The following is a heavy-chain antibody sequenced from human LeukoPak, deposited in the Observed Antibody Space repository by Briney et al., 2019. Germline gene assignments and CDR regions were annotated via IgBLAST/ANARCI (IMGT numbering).Heavy chain of an antibody. CDR1: GFTFSSYG. CDR2: IWYDGSNK. V-gene: IGHV3-33*01. CDR3: ARGAIGAAAGTLDY. D-gene: IGHD6-13*01. J-gene: IGHJ4*02. Sequence: GGSLRLSCAASGFTFSSYGMHWVRQAPGKGLEWVAVIWYDGSNKYYADSVKGRCTISRDNSKNTLYLQMNSLRAGDTAVYYCARGAIGAAAGTLDYWGQGTLVTVSS.